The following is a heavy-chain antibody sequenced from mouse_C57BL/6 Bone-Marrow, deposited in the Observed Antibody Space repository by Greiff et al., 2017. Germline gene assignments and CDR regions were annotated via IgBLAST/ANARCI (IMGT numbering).Heavy chain of an antibody. V-gene: IGHV14-4*01. Sequence: VQLQQSGAELVRPGASVKLSCTASGFNIKDDYMHWVKPRPEQGLEWIGWIDPENGDTEYASKFQGKATITADTSSNTAYLQLSSLTSEDTAVYYCTTYATTVAYYFDYWGQGTTLTVSS. D-gene: IGHD1-1*01. CDR3: TTYATTVAYYFDY. CDR1: GFNIKDDY. CDR2: IDPENGDT. J-gene: IGHJ2*01.